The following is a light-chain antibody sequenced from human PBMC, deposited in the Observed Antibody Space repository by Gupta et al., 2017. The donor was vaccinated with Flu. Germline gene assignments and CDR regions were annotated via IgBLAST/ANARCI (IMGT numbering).Light chain of an antibody. V-gene: IGLV2-23*02. CDR3: CSYAGGYV. J-gene: IGLJ1*01. Sequence: GQSITISCSGTSTDLASYNLVSWYQQHPGKAPRLIIDEVAKRPSGVSNRFSGSKSGDTASLTISGRQEDDEGDYYCCSYAGGYVFGSGTRVTVL. CDR2: EVA. CDR1: STDLASYNL.